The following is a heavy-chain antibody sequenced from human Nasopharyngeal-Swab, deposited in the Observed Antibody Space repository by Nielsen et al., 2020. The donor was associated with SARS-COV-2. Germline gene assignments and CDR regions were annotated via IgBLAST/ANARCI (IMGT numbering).Heavy chain of an antibody. CDR1: GWSFSGYY. J-gene: IGHJ3*02. D-gene: IGHD3-16*02. Sequence: SETLSLTCAVDGWSFSGYYWSWIRQPPGKGLEWIGEINHSGGTRYNPSLKSRVIISVDTSRNQLSLKLTSLTAADTAMYYCARHDHGSVWGSRRYSGVHTAFDIWGQGTMVTVSS. CDR2: INHSGGT. V-gene: IGHV4-34*01. CDR3: ARHDHGSVWGSRRYSGVHTAFDI.